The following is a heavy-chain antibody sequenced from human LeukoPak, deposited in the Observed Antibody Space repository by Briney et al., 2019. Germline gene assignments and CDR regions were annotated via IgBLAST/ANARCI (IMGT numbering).Heavy chain of an antibody. CDR3: ARDQYGDYGLSFGY. CDR1: GFTFSSYW. Sequence: GGSLRLSCAASGFTFSSYWMSWVRQAPGKGLEWVANIKQDGSEKYYVDSVKGRFTISRDNAKNSLYLQMNSLRAEDTAVYYCARDQYGDYGLSFGYWGQGTLVTVSS. J-gene: IGHJ4*02. CDR2: IKQDGSEK. D-gene: IGHD4-17*01. V-gene: IGHV3-7*01.